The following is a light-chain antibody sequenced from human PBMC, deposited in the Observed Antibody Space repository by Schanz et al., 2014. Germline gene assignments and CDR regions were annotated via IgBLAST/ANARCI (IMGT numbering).Light chain of an antibody. Sequence: EIVMTQSPVTLSVSPGERATLSCRASQSVFSTLAWYQQKPGQAPRLLIYGASTRATGIPARFSASGSGTEFTLTISSLQSEDFAVYYCQQYGPSLLTFGPGTKVDIK. CDR1: QSVFST. CDR2: GAS. J-gene: IGKJ3*01. V-gene: IGKV3-15*01. CDR3: QQYGPSLLT.